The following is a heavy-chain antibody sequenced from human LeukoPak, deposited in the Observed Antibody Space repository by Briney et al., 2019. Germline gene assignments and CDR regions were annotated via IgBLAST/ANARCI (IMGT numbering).Heavy chain of an antibody. V-gene: IGHV3-48*03. CDR3: AKDRYYYRLFDY. J-gene: IGHJ4*02. D-gene: IGHD3-10*01. Sequence: HSGGSLRLSCAASGFTFSSYEMNWVRQAPGKGLEWVSYISSSGSTIYYADSVKGRFTISRDNSKNTLYLQMNSLRAEDTAVYYCAKDRYYYRLFDYWGQGTLVTVSS. CDR1: GFTFSSYE. CDR2: ISSSGSTI.